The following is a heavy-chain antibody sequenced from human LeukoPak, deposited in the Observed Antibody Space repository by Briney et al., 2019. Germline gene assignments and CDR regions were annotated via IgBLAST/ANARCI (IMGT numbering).Heavy chain of an antibody. CDR2: ISGSGGST. CDR3: ARSVGPNKPFDY. V-gene: IGHV3-23*01. CDR1: GFTFDDYA. Sequence: GGSLRLSCAASGFTFDDYAMHWVRQAPGKGLEWVSAISGSGGSTYYADSVKGRFTISRDNSKNTLYLQMNSLRAEDTAVYYCARSVGPNKPFDYWGQGTLVTVSS. D-gene: IGHD1-26*01. J-gene: IGHJ4*02.